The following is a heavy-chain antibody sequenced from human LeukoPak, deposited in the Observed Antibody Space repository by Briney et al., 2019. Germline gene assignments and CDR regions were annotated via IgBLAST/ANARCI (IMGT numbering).Heavy chain of an antibody. V-gene: IGHV4-39*07. D-gene: IGHD3/OR15-3a*01. J-gene: IGHJ4*02. CDR2: IDYSGST. CDR1: GVSISESTFY. CDR3: ARAFSPPSQYAFWAAYYQYFDS. Sequence: SETLSLTCTVSGVSISESTFYWGWIRQPPGKGLEWIGTIDYSGSTYYNPSLKRRVTISMDTPKNQFSLRLGSVTAADTAVYYCARAFSPPSQYAFWAAYYQYFDSWGQGTLVTVSS.